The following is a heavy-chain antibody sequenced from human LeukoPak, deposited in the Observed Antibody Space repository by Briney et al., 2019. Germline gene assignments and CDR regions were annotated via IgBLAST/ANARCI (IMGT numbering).Heavy chain of an antibody. CDR3: ARDGDWAFDY. J-gene: IGHJ4*02. D-gene: IGHD2-21*02. CDR1: GFTFSSSYS. CDR2: ISLTTTTV. V-gene: IGHV3-48*01. Sequence: PGGSLRLSCAASGFTFSSSYSMNWVRPAPGKGLEWVAHISLTTTTVSYADSVKGRLTMSRDNAKNSLFLQMNSLRAEDTAVYYCARDGDWAFDYWGQGTLVTVSS.